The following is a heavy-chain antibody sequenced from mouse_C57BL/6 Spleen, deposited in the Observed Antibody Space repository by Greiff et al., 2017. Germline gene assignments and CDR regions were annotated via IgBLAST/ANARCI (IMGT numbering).Heavy chain of an antibody. CDR3: ARANYSSRNYYAKDY. V-gene: IGHV1-39*01. CDR2: FNPNYGTT. D-gene: IGHD1-1*01. CDR1: GYSFTDYN. J-gene: IGHJ4*01. Sequence: VQLQQSGPELVKPGASVKISCKASGYSFTDYNMNWVKQSNGKSLEWIGVFNPNYGTTSYNQKFMGKATLTVDQSSSTAYMQLNSLTSEDSAVYYCARANYSSRNYYAKDYWGQGTSVTVSS.